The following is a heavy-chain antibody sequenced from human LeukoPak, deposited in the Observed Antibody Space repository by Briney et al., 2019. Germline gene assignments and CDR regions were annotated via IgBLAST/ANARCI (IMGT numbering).Heavy chain of an antibody. Sequence: GASLILSCAASGFTFSSYWMNWVRQAPGKGLVWVSRIASDGSSTTYADSVKGRFSISRDNTKNTLYLQMNSLRVEDTAVYYCARGRPHGNDYWGQGTLVTVSS. CDR1: GFTFSSYW. CDR3: ARGRPHGNDY. V-gene: IGHV3-74*01. CDR2: IASDGSST. J-gene: IGHJ4*02. D-gene: IGHD4-23*01.